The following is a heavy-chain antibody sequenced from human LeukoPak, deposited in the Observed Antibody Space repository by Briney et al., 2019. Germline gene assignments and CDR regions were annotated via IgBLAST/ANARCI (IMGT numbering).Heavy chain of an antibody. CDR2: ISGSGGST. D-gene: IGHD4-17*01. CDR1: GFTFSSYA. J-gene: IGHJ4*02. CDR3: AKVVGTVNIDY. Sequence: HPGGTLRLSCAASGFTFSSYAMSGVRQAPGKGLEWVSAISGSGGSTYYADSVKGRFTISRDNSKNMLYLQMNSLRAEDTAVYYCAKVVGTVNIDYWGQGTLVTVSS. V-gene: IGHV3-23*01.